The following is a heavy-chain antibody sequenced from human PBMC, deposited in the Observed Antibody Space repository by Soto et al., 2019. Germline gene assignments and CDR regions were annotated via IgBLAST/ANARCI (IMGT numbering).Heavy chain of an antibody. V-gene: IGHV3-30*03. J-gene: IGHJ4*02. CDR1: GFTFTSYG. D-gene: IGHD5-18*01. CDR3: VSDRGYGHASVPYS. Sequence: AHLVESGGDVVQPGRSLRLSCAASGFTFTSYGMHWVRQAPGTRLEWVAVISYDGGLQHYADSVKGRFTISRDNSKNMVLLQMNSLRAEDTAVYYCVSDRGYGHASVPYSWGQGTLVSVSS. CDR2: ISYDGGLQ.